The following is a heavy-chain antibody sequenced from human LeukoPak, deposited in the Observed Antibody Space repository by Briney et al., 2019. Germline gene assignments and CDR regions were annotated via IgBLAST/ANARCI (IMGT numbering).Heavy chain of an antibody. V-gene: IGHV1-2*06. Sequence: ASVKVSCKVSGYTFTGYYMHWVRQAPGQGREWMGRINPNSGGTNYAQKFQGRVTMTRDTCISTAYMELSRLRSDDTAVYYCASDELTTLRGEFVDYWGQGTLVTVSS. CDR3: ASDELTTLRGEFVDY. CDR2: INPNSGGT. CDR1: GYTFTGYY. J-gene: IGHJ4*02. D-gene: IGHD3-10*01.